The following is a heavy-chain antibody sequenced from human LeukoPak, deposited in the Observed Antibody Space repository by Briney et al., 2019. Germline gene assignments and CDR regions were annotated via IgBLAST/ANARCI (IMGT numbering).Heavy chain of an antibody. J-gene: IGHJ4*02. D-gene: IGHD2-21*02. V-gene: IGHV3-48*03. CDR3: VRGTSRENGYGGDDPY. Sequence: GGSLRLSCAASGFTFSSEVMNWVRQAPGKGLEWVSHIDSSGSTIFYADSVKGRFTISRDNAKNSLYLQMDSLRAEDTAVYYCVRGTSRENGYGGDDPYWGQGTLVIVTP. CDR1: GFTFSSEV. CDR2: IDSSGSTI.